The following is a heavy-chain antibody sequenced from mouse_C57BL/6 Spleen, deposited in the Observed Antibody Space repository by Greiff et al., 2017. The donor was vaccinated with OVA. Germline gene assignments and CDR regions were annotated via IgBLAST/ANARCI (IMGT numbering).Heavy chain of an antibody. V-gene: IGHV1-59*01. Sequence: QVQLQQPGAELVRPGTSVKLSCKASGYTFTSYWMHWVKQRPGQGLEWIGVIDPSDSYTNYNQKFKGKATLTVDTSSSTAYMQLSSLTSEDSAVYYCARRDSNSFAYWGQGTLVTVSA. D-gene: IGHD2-5*01. CDR1: GYTFTSYW. CDR3: ARRDSNSFAY. CDR2: IDPSDSYT. J-gene: IGHJ3*01.